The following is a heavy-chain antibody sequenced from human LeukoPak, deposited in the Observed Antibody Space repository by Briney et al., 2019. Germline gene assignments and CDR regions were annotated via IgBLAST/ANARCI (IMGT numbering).Heavy chain of an antibody. D-gene: IGHD6-19*01. CDR1: GYTFTGYY. Sequence: ASVKVSCKASGYTFTGYYMHWVRQAPGQGLEWMGWINPNSGGTNYAQKFQGRVTMTRDTSTSTVYMELSSLRSEDTAVYYCARQDSSGWPLLVYYYYYGMDVWGQGTTVTVSS. V-gene: IGHV1-2*02. CDR2: INPNSGGT. J-gene: IGHJ6*02. CDR3: ARQDSSGWPLLVYYYYYGMDV.